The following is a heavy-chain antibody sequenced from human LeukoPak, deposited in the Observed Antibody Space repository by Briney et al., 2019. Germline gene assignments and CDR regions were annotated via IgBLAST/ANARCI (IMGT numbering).Heavy chain of an antibody. Sequence: SETLSLTCSVSGGSSTGGDYYWGWIRQHPGTGLEWIGYSYYRASTFYNPSLKSRVSISVDTSKNQFSLKVNSVTAADTAVYYCARVVTGFYGSSGYPDYWGQGALVTVSS. CDR1: GGSSTGGDYY. V-gene: IGHV4-31*03. D-gene: IGHD3-22*01. J-gene: IGHJ4*02. CDR3: ARVVTGFYGSSGYPDY. CDR2: SYYRAST.